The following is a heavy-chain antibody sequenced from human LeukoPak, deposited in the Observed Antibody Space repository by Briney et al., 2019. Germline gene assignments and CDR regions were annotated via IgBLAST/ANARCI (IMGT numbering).Heavy chain of an antibody. CDR2: IYYSGST. CDR1: AGSISTYY. Sequence: SEILSLTCTVSAGSISTYYWSWIRQPPGKGLEWIGYIYYSGSTNYNPSLKSRVTISVDTPKNQFSLNLTSVTAADTAVYYCARGDYYGSGSYNWFDPWGQGTLVTVSS. CDR3: ARGDYYGSGSYNWFDP. D-gene: IGHD3-10*01. J-gene: IGHJ5*02. V-gene: IGHV4-59*01.